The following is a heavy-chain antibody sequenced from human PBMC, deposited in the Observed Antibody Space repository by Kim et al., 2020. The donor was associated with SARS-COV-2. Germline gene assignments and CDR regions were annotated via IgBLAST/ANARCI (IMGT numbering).Heavy chain of an antibody. D-gene: IGHD3-22*01. CDR1: GFTFSSYA. CDR2: ISYDGSNK. CDR3: ARGGDSSGYYYYYYYMDV. Sequence: GGSLRLSCAASGFTFSSYAMHWVRQAPGKGLEWVAVISYDGSNKYYADSVKGRFTISRDNSKNTLYLQMNSLRAEDTAVYYCARGGDSSGYYYYYYYMDV. J-gene: IGHJ6*03. V-gene: IGHV3-30-3*01.